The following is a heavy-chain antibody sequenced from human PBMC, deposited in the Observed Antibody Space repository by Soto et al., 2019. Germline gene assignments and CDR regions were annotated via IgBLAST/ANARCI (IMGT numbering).Heavy chain of an antibody. Sequence: QLQLRHSGPELVQPSETLSLTCSASGPSISSGDYYWGWIRQPPGKGLEWIGTIFSDGRPYYNPSPQNRVTFSIDTSRNQFSLKLNSATAADTAVYYCVRTVGSSWFFDLWGRGTLITVSS. D-gene: IGHD3-10*01. CDR1: GPSISSGDYY. J-gene: IGHJ2*01. CDR3: VRTVGSSWFFDL. CDR2: IFSDGRP. V-gene: IGHV4-39*01.